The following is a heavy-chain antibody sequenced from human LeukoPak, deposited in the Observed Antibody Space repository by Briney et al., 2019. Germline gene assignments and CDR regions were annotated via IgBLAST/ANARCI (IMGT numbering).Heavy chain of an antibody. V-gene: IGHV4-39*07. J-gene: IGHJ4*02. CDR2: IYYSGST. D-gene: IGHD3-22*01. CDR1: GGSISSSSYY. CDR3: ASQPPPPTYYYDSSGYAY. Sequence: SETLSLTCTVSGGSISSSSYYWGWIRQPPGKGLEWMGSIYYSGSTYYNPSLKSRVTISVDTSKNQFSLKLSSVTAADTAVYYCASQPPPPTYYYDSSGYAYWGQGTLVTVSS.